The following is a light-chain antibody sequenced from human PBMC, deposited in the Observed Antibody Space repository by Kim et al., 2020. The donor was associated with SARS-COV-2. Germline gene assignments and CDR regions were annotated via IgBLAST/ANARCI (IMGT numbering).Light chain of an antibody. CDR2: LNSDGSH. CDR1: SGHSSYA. V-gene: IGLV4-69*01. CDR3: QTWGTGIVV. J-gene: IGLJ2*01. Sequence: LVLTQSPSASASLGASVKLTCTLSSGHSSYAIAWHQQQPEKGPRYLMKLNSDGSHSKGDGIPDRFSGSSSGAERYLTISSLQSEDEADYDCQTWGTGIVVFGGGTQLTVL.